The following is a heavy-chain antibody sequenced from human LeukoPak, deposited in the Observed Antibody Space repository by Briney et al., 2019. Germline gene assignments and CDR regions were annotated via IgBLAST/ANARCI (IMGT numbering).Heavy chain of an antibody. CDR3: ATLGSIVGVDY. CDR2: ISYDGSNK. CDR1: GFTFSSYA. V-gene: IGHV3-30*04. J-gene: IGHJ4*02. D-gene: IGHD1-26*01. Sequence: GGSLRLSCAASGFTFSSYAMHWVRQAPGKGPEWVAVISYDGSNKYYADSVKGRFTISRDNSKNTLYLQMNSLRAEDTAVYYCATLGSIVGVDYWGQGTLVTVSS.